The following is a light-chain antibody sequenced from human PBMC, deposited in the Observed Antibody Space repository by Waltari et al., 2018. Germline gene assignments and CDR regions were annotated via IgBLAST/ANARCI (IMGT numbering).Light chain of an antibody. CDR1: KLGDKY. V-gene: IGLV3-1*01. CDR2: QDS. CDR3: QAWDSSTAV. J-gene: IGLJ2*01. Sequence: SYELTQPPSVSVSPGQTASITCSGDKLGDKYACWYQQKPGQSPVLVIYQDSKRPSGSPERVSGSNSGNTATLTISGTQAMDEADYYCQAWDSSTAVFGGGTKLTVL.